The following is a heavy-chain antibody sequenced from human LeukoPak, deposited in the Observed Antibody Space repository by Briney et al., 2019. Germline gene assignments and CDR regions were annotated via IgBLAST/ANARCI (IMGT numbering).Heavy chain of an antibody. V-gene: IGHV4-34*01. J-gene: IGHJ4*02. Sequence: PSETLSLTCAVYGGSFSGYYWSWIRQPPGKGLEWIGEINHSGSTNYNPSLKSRVTISVDTSKNQFSLKLSSVTAADTAVYYCASASDCSSTSCYSDYWGREPWSPSPQ. D-gene: IGHD2-2*01. CDR1: GGSFSGYY. CDR2: INHSGST. CDR3: ASASDCSSTSCYSDY.